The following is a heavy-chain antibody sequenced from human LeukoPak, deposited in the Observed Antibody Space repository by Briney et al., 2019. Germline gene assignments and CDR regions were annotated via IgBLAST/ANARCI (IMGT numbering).Heavy chain of an antibody. CDR2: ISGSGGST. Sequence: PGGSLRLSCAASGFTFSSYAMSWVRQAPGKGLEWVSAISGSGGSTYYADSVKGRFTISRDNSKNTLYLQMNSLRAEDTAVYYCAKDSYDSSGQRLGYAFDIWGQGTMVTVSS. CDR1: GFTFSSYA. V-gene: IGHV3-23*01. CDR3: AKDSYDSSGQRLGYAFDI. J-gene: IGHJ3*02. D-gene: IGHD3-22*01.